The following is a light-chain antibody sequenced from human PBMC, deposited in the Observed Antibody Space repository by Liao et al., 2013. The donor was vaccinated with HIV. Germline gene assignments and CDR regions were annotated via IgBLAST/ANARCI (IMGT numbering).Light chain of an antibody. CDR2: QDN. Sequence: SYELTQPPSVSVSPGQTASITCSGHKLGEKYTYWYQQKPGQSPVLVIYQDNQRPLGITERFSASNSGNTATLTISGTQAMDEADYYCQAWHSNTVYVFGTGTKVTVL. V-gene: IGLV3-1*01. J-gene: IGLJ1*01. CDR1: KLGEKY. CDR3: QAWHSNTVYV.